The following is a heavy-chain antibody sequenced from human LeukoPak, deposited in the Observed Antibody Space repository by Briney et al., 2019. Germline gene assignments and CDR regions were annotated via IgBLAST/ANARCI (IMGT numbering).Heavy chain of an antibody. CDR2: ISAYNGNT. CDR1: GYTFTSYG. D-gene: IGHD1-7*01. J-gene: IGHJ4*02. CDR3: ARDLDWNYSPHTGELDY. V-gene: IGHV1-18*01. Sequence: ASVKVSCKASGYTFTSYGISWVRQAPGQGLEWMGWISAYNGNTNYAQKLQGRVTMTTDTSTSTAYMELRSLRSDDTAVYYCARDLDWNYSPHTGELDYWGQGTLVTVSS.